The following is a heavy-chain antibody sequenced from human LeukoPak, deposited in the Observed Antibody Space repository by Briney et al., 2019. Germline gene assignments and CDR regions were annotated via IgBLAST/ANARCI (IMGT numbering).Heavy chain of an antibody. V-gene: IGHV1-69*05. J-gene: IGHJ6*03. Sequence: ASVKVSCKASGGTFSSYAISWVRQAPGQGLEWMGGIIPIFGTANYAQKFQGRVTITTDESTSTAYMELSSLRSEDTAVYYCARSSPPPGHDFWSGYLGPQYYYYMDVWGKGTTVTVSS. CDR2: IIPIFGTA. CDR1: GGTFSSYA. D-gene: IGHD3-3*01. CDR3: ARSSPPPGHDFWSGYLGPQYYYYMDV.